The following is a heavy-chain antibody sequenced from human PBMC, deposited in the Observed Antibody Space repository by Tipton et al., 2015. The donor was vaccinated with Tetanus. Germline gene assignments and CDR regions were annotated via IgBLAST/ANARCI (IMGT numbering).Heavy chain of an antibody. V-gene: IGHV4-31*03. Sequence: TLSLTCTVSGGSISSDGAYWSWIRQHPGEGLEWIGYISNSGSTYYNPSLKSRVTISVDTSQKQISLKVNSVTAEDTAVYYCARSESRIAPRIPWGMDIWGQGTTVTVSS. D-gene: IGHD6-6*01. J-gene: IGHJ6*02. CDR3: ARSESRIAPRIPWGMDI. CDR2: ISNSGST. CDR1: GGSISSDGAY.